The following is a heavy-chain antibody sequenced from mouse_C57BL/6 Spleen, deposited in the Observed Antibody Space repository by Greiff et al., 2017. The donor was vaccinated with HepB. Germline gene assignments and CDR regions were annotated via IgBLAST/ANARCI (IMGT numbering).Heavy chain of an antibody. CDR2: IDPETGGT. CDR1: GYTFTDYE. Sequence: QVQLQQSGAELVRPGASVTLSCKASGYTFTDYEMHWVKQTPVHGLEWIGAIDPETGGTAYNQKFKGKAILTADKSSSTAYMELRSLTSEDSAVYYCTRRYYDFDYWGQGTTLTVSS. J-gene: IGHJ2*01. V-gene: IGHV1-15*01. D-gene: IGHD2-1*01. CDR3: TRRYYDFDY.